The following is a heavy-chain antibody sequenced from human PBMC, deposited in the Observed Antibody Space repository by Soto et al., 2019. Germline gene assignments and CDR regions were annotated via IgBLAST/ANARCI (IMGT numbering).Heavy chain of an antibody. J-gene: IGHJ4*02. CDR1: GFSFSSYG. V-gene: IGHV3-23*01. CDR3: VRSWAY. Sequence: EVQLLESGEGLVQPGGSLRLSCAASGFSFSSYGMNWVRLAPGEGLEWVSTVSPAGTTLYADSVRGRFTISRDNSKSTVDLQMNGLRVDDTAIYYCVRSWAYWGRGTVVTVSS. CDR2: VSPAGTT. D-gene: IGHD6-13*01.